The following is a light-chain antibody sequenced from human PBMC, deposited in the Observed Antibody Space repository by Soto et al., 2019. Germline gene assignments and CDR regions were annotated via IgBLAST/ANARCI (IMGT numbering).Light chain of an antibody. CDR1: SSDVGGYNY. CDR3: SSYTSSSTLAV. V-gene: IGLV2-14*01. Sequence: QSALTQPASVSGSPGQSITISCTGTSSDVGGYNYVSWYQQHPGKAPKLMIFDVTYRPSGVSNRFSGSKSGNTASLTISGLQPEDEADYYCSSYTSSSTLAVFGGGTKLTVL. CDR2: DVT. J-gene: IGLJ2*01.